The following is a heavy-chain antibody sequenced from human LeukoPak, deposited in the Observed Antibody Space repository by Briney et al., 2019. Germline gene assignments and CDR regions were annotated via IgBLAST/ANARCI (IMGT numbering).Heavy chain of an antibody. V-gene: IGHV3-21*01. CDR3: ARVRSGSHWRGKYYYYHYMDV. Sequence: PGGSLRLSCAASGFTFSSYSMNWVRQAPGKGLEWVSSISSSSSYIYYADSLKGRFTISRDNAKNSLYLQMNSLRAEDTAVYYCARVRSGSHWRGKYYYYHYMDVWGKGTTVTVSS. D-gene: IGHD1-26*01. CDR2: ISSSSSYI. CDR1: GFTFSSYS. J-gene: IGHJ6*03.